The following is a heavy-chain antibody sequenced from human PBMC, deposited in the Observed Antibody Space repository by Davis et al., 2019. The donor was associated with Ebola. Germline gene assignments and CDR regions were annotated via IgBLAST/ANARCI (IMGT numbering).Heavy chain of an antibody. CDR3: ARALEWLLTLTQNAFDI. J-gene: IGHJ3*02. D-gene: IGHD3-3*01. V-gene: IGHV3-30*02. CDR1: GFSFSSYA. CDR2: ISYDGRNK. Sequence: GESLKISCAASGFSFSSYAMHWVRQAPGKGLEWVAFISYDGRNKYYADSVKGRFTISRDNSKNSLYLQMNSLRAEDTAVYYCARALEWLLTLTQNAFDIWGQGTMVTVSS.